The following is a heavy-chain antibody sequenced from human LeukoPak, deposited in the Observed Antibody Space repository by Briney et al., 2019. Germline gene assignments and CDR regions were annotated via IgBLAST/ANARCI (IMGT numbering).Heavy chain of an antibody. V-gene: IGHV3-20*04. CDR2: INWNGGST. D-gene: IGHD5-12*01. Sequence: GGSLRLSCAASAFTFDDYVMSWVRQAPGKGLEWVSGINWNGGSTDYADSVKGRFTISRDNAKNSLYLQMNSLRAEDTALYYCARTDSGGYDLAYAFDIWGQGTMVTVSS. J-gene: IGHJ3*02. CDR1: AFTFDDYV. CDR3: ARTDSGGYDLAYAFDI.